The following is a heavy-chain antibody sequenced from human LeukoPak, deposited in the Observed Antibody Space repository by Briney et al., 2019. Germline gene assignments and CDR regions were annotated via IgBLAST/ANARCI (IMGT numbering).Heavy chain of an antibody. Sequence: SETLSLTCAVYGGSFSGYYWSWIRQPPGKGLEWIGEINHGGSTNYNPSLKSRVTISVDTSKNQFSLKLSSVTAADTAVYYCARVLGWLRPRRAWFDPWGQGTLVTVSS. CDR3: ARVLGWLRPRRAWFDP. CDR2: INHGGST. V-gene: IGHV4-34*01. CDR1: GGSFSGYY. D-gene: IGHD3-3*01. J-gene: IGHJ5*02.